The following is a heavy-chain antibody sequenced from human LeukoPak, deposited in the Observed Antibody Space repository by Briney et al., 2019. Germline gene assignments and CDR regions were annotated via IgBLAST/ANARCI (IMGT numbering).Heavy chain of an antibody. CDR3: ARSAFPTAMGIIY. CDR2: IIPIFGTA. J-gene: IGHJ4*02. CDR1: GGTFSSYA. V-gene: IGHV1-69*05. Sequence: SVKVSCKASGGTFSSYAISWVRQASGQGLEWMGGIIPIFGTANYAQKFQGRVTITTDESTSTAYMELSSLRSEDTAVYYCARSAFPTAMGIIYWGQGTLVTVSS. D-gene: IGHD5-18*01.